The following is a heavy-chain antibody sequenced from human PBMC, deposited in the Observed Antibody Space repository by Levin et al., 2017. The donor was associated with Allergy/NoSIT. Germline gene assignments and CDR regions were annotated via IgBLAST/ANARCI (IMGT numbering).Heavy chain of an antibody. CDR3: ARRGTRDYYYYMDV. D-gene: IGHD1-1*01. V-gene: IGHV5-51*01. Sequence: RGESLKISCQGSGYSFTSYWIGWVRQMPGKGLEWMGIIYPGDSDTRYSPSFQGQVTISAATSISTAYLQWSSLKASDTAIYYCARRGTRDYYYYMDVWGKGTTVTVSS. CDR2: IYPGDSDT. J-gene: IGHJ6*03. CDR1: GYSFTSYW.